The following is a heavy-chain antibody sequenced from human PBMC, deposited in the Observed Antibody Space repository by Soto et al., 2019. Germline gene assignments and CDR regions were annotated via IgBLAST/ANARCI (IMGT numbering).Heavy chain of an antibody. CDR2: ISNSGIST. J-gene: IGHJ4*02. CDR3: AKTSAVVVPAATVDY. Sequence: GGSLKLSSAASRVTFSSYAMSWVRQAPGKGLEWVSAISNSGISTYYADSVKGRFTISRDNSKNTLYLQMNSLRAEDTAVYYCAKTSAVVVPAATVDYWGKGTLVTVSS. D-gene: IGHD2-2*01. CDR1: RVTFSSYA. V-gene: IGHV3-23*01.